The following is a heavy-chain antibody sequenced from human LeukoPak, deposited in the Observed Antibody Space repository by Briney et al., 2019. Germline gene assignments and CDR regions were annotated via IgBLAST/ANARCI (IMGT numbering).Heavy chain of an antibody. V-gene: IGHV4-61*02. Sequence: PSETLSLTCTVSGGSISSGSYYWSWIRQPAGKGLEWIERIYTSGSTNYNPSLKSRVTISVDTSKNQFSLKLSSVTAADTAVYYCARVGYDILTGYHYFDYWGQGTLVTVSS. CDR2: IYTSGST. CDR1: GGSISSGSYY. CDR3: ARVGYDILTGYHYFDY. J-gene: IGHJ4*02. D-gene: IGHD3-9*01.